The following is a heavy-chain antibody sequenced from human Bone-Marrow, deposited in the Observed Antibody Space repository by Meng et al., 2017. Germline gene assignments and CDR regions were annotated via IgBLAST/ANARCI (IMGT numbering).Heavy chain of an antibody. V-gene: IGHV1-2*02. CDR3: ARGDRLPTRDAFDI. D-gene: IGHD2-15*01. CDR2: VNPNSGGT. Sequence: ASVKISCKASGYTFTGYYMHWVRQAPGQGLEWMGWVNPNSGGTNYAQKFKGRVTMTRDTSISTAYMELSRLRSDDTAVYYCARGDRLPTRDAFDIWGQGTMVTVSS. CDR1: GYTFTGYY. J-gene: IGHJ3*02.